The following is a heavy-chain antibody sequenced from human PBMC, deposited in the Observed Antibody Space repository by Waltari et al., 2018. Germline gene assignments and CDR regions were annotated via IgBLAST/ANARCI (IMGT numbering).Heavy chain of an antibody. CDR1: GYSISSGYY. Sequence: QVQLQESGPGLVKPSETLSLTCAVSGYSISSGYYWGWIRQPPGKGLEWIGSIYHSGSTYYNPSLKSRVTISVDTSKNQFSLKLSSVTAADTAVYYCARPMAEAARYGWFDPWGQGTLVTVSS. V-gene: IGHV4-38-2*01. D-gene: IGHD6-6*01. CDR3: ARPMAEAARYGWFDP. CDR2: IYHSGST. J-gene: IGHJ5*02.